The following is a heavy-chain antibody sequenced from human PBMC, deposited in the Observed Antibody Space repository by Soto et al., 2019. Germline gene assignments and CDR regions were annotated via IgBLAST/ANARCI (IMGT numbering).Heavy chain of an antibody. CDR3: TTDSHRSSIVVRFDY. V-gene: IGHV3-15*07. J-gene: IGHJ4*01. D-gene: IGHD3-22*01. Sequence: VGSLRLSCAASGFTFSNAWIKWSRQTPGKGLEWVGRIKSKTDGGTPDYAAPVKGRFAISRDDSKNMVYLQMNSLKTKDTGIYDGTTDSHRSSIVVRFDYWGHGTLVTVSS. CDR1: GFTFSNAW. CDR2: IKSKTDGGTP.